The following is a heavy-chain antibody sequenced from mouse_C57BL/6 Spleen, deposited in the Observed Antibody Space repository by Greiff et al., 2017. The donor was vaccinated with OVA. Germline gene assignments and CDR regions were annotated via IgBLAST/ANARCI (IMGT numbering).Heavy chain of an antibody. J-gene: IGHJ3*01. CDR3: ALITTVVEGFAY. CDR1: GYTFTSYW. CDR2: IDPNRGGT. V-gene: IGHV1-72*01. D-gene: IGHD1-1*01. Sequence: VQLQQPGAELVKPGASVKLSCKASGYTFTSYWMHWVKQRPGRGLEWIGRIDPNRGGTKYNEKFKSKATLTVDKPSSTAYMQLSSLTSEDSAVYYCALITTVVEGFAYWGQGTLVTVSA.